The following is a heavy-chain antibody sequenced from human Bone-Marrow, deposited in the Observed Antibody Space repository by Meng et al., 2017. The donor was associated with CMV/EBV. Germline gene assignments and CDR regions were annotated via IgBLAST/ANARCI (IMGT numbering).Heavy chain of an antibody. V-gene: IGHV3-23*01. J-gene: IGHJ4*02. CDR1: GFTFSSYA. Sequence: GGSLRLSCAASGFTFSSYAMSWVRQAPGKGLEWVSAISGSGGSTYYADPVRGRFTISRDNSKNTLYLQMNSLRAEDTAVYYCSKGSWELGDYWGQGTLVTFSS. CDR2: ISGSGGST. CDR3: SKGSWELGDY. D-gene: IGHD1-26*01.